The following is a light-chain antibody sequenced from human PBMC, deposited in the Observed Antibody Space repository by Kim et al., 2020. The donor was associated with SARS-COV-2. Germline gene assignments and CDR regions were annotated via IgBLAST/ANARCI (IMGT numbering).Light chain of an antibody. CDR2: ANT. Sequence: GQRVTIACTGSSSNIGAGYDVHWYQQFPGTAPKLVVYANTNRPSGVPDRFSGSKSGTSASLAITGLQAEDEADYYCQSYDSSLSGVFGGGTQLTVL. CDR3: QSYDSSLSGV. CDR1: SSNIGAGYD. J-gene: IGLJ3*02. V-gene: IGLV1-40*01.